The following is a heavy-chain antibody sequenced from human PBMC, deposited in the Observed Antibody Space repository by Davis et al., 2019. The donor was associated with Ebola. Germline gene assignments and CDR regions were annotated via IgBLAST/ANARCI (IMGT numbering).Heavy chain of an antibody. V-gene: IGHV2-5*01. CDR1: GFSLTASGVG. J-gene: IGHJ4*02. D-gene: IGHD1-20*01. Sequence: SGPTLVKPTETLTLTCTFSGFSLTASGVGVGWIRQPPGKALEWLALIYLNDYKRYSPSLKSRLTIAKDPSKNQVVLTMTNMDPVDTATYYCALILGKYNWNQGHPYWGQGTLVTVSS. CDR2: IYLNDYK. CDR3: ALILGKYNWNQGHPY.